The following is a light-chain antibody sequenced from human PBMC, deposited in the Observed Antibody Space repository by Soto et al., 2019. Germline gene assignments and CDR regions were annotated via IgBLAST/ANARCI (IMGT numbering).Light chain of an antibody. J-gene: IGKJ1*01. Sequence: EIVLTRSPGTLSVSPLERATLSCRASQSVSSSYLAWYQQKPGQAPRLLIYGASSRATGIPDRFSGSGSGTDFTLNISRLETEDFAVYYCQQYGSSGTFGQGTKVDIK. V-gene: IGKV3-20*01. CDR3: QQYGSSGT. CDR1: QSVSSSY. CDR2: GAS.